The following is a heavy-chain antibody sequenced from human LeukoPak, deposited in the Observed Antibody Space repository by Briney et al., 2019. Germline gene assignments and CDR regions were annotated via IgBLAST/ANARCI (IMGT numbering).Heavy chain of an antibody. V-gene: IGHV2-5*01. CDR1: GFSLSTSEVG. J-gene: IGHJ5*02. Sequence: SGPTLVKPTQTLTLTCTFSGFSLSTSEVGVGWIRQPPGKALEWLALIYWNDDKRYSPSLKSRLTITKDTSKNQVVLTMTNMDPVDTATYYCAHIPNYVWGCYRFDWFDPWGQGTLVTVSS. CDR2: IYWNDDK. D-gene: IGHD3-16*02. CDR3: AHIPNYVWGCYRFDWFDP.